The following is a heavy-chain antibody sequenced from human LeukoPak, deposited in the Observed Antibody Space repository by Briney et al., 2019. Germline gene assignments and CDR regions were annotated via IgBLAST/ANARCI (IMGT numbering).Heavy chain of an antibody. Sequence: PSETLSLTCTVSGYSISSGYFWGWIRQPPGKGLEWIGNIHYSGETYFNPSLKSRLTMSVDTSKNQFSLNLSSVTAADTAMYYCASDAPGLLGYWGQGTLVTVSS. V-gene: IGHV4-38-2*02. D-gene: IGHD2-21*02. J-gene: IGHJ4*02. CDR1: GYSISSGYF. CDR2: IHYSGET. CDR3: ASDAPGLLGY.